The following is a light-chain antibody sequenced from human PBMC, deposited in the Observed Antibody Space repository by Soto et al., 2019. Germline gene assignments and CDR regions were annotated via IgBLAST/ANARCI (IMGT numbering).Light chain of an antibody. CDR2: AAA. CDR3: QQYNNWPTWT. Sequence: DIQMTQSPSSLSASVGDRVTITCRASQSISRYLNWYQQKPGKAPKLLTDAAASLQSGVPSRFSGSGTGTDFTLTISSLQPEDFAVYYCQQYNNWPTWTFSQATKA. CDR1: QSISRY. J-gene: IGKJ1*01. V-gene: IGKV1-39*01.